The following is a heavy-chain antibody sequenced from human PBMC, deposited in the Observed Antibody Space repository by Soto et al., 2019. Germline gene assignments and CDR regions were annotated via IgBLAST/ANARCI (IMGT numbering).Heavy chain of an antibody. J-gene: IGHJ6*02. CDR2: IWYDGSNK. CDR3: ARDMYYYGSGVGYYYYYGMDV. Sequence: GGSLRLSCAASGFTFSSYGVHWVRQAPGKGLEWVAVIWYDGSNKYYADSVKGRFTISRDNSKNTLYLQMNSLRAEDTAVYYCARDMYYYGSGVGYYYYYGMDVWGQGTTVTVSS. V-gene: IGHV3-33*01. D-gene: IGHD3-10*01. CDR1: GFTFSSYG.